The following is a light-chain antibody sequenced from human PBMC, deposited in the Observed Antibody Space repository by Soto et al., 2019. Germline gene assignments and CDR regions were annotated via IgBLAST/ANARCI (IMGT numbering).Light chain of an antibody. CDR2: RVS. CDR1: QSLVHSDGDTY. J-gene: IGKJ2*01. Sequence: DVVMTQSPLSLPVNLGEPAAISCRSTQSLVHSDGDTYLSWFHQRPGQSPRRLIFRVSKRDFGVPPRFIGSGSVTDFTLEITSVEAEDVGVYCCMQGTHWPPYTFGQGTRLEIK. CDR3: MQGTHWPPYT. V-gene: IGKV2-30*02.